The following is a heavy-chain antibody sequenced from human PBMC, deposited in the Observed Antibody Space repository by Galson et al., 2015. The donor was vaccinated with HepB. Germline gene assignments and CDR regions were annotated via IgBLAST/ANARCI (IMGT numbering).Heavy chain of an antibody. D-gene: IGHD3-22*01. V-gene: IGHV1-3*01. J-gene: IGHJ3*02. CDR1: GYTFTSYA. CDR3: ARGTYYYDSSGYYRAFDI. CDR2: INAGNGNT. Sequence: SVKVSCKASGYTFTSYAMHWVRQAPGQRLEWMGWINAGNGNTKYSQKFQGRVTITRDTSASTAYMELSSLRSENTAVYYCARGTYYYDSSGYYRAFDIWGQGTMVTVSS.